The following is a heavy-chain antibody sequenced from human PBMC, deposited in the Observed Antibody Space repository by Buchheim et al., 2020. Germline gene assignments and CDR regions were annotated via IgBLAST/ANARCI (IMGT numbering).Heavy chain of an antibody. CDR1: GFTFSSYA. CDR3: ANDRDGRDSGYDSYYFDY. Sequence: EVQLVESGGGLVQPGGSLRLSCAASGFTFSSYAMSWVRQAPGKGLEWVSAISGSGGSTYYADSVKGRFTIPRDNSKNTLYLQMNSLRAEDTAVYYCANDRDGRDSGYDSYYFDYWGQGTL. CDR2: ISGSGGST. J-gene: IGHJ4*02. D-gene: IGHD5-12*01. V-gene: IGHV3-23*04.